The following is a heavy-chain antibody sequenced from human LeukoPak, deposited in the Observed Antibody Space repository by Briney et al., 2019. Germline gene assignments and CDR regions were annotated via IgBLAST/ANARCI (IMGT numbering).Heavy chain of an antibody. Sequence: PGGSLRLSCAASGFNFSGYAMAWVRQAPGKGLEWVSVIGGSGDTTRYADSVKGRFTISRDKSKTTLFLQMNSLRVEDTAVYYCASKFGESYYYYYGLDVWGQGTTVTVSS. CDR3: ASKFGESYYYYYGLDV. CDR1: GFNFSGYA. D-gene: IGHD3-10*01. J-gene: IGHJ6*02. V-gene: IGHV3-23*01. CDR2: IGGSGDTT.